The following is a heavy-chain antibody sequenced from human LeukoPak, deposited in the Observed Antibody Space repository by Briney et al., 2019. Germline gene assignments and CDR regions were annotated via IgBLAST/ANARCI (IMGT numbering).Heavy chain of an antibody. CDR1: GFTFDDYA. J-gene: IGHJ5*02. CDR2: ISWDGGST. D-gene: IGHD7-27*01. V-gene: IGHV3-43D*03. Sequence: PGGSLRLSCAASGFTFDDYAMHWVRQAPGKGLEWVSLISWDGGSTYYADSVKGRFTISRDNSKNSLYLQMNSLRTEDTALYYCAKDITGDRRDWFDPWGQGTLVTVSS. CDR3: AKDITGDRRDWFDP.